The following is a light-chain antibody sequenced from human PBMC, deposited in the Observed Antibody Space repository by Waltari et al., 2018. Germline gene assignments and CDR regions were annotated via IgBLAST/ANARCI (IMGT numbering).Light chain of an antibody. CDR1: TSLLQSTRYNY. Sequence: IVITQSPLSLPVPPGEPASTSSSSRTSLLQSTRYNYLDWYLQKPGQSPQLLIYLGSNRSYWGPDRFSGRGSCTDFTLKISRVEAEDVGVYYCMQALQTPTFGGGTKVEIK. J-gene: IGKJ4*01. CDR3: MQALQTPT. V-gene: IGKV2-28*01. CDR2: LGS.